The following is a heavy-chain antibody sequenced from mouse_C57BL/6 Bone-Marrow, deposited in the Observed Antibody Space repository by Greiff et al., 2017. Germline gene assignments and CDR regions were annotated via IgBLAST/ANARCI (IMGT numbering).Heavy chain of an antibody. V-gene: IGHV1-72*01. Sequence: QQSCKASGYTFTSYWMHWVKQRPGRGLEWIGRIDPNSGGTKYNEKFKSKATLTVDKPSSTAYMQLSSLTSEDSAVYYCASQGTYYSNYWFAYWGQGTLVTVSA. CDR2: IDPNSGGT. D-gene: IGHD2-5*01. CDR1: GYTFTSYW. J-gene: IGHJ3*01. CDR3: ASQGTYYSNYWFAY.